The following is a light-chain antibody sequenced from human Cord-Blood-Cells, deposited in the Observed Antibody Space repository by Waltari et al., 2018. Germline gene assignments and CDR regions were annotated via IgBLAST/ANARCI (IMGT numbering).Light chain of an antibody. CDR3: QQYNNWPPT. Sequence: EIVMTQSPATLSVSPGESATLSCRARQSVSSNLAWYQQKTGQAPRLLIYGASTRATGIPARFSGSGSGTEFTLTISSLQSEDFAVYYCQQYNNWPPTFGQGTRLEIK. CDR1: QSVSSN. CDR2: GAS. J-gene: IGKJ5*01. V-gene: IGKV3-15*01.